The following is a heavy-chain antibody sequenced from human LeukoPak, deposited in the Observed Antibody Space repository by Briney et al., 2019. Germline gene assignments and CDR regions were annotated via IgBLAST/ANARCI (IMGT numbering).Heavy chain of an antibody. V-gene: IGHV1-2*02. D-gene: IGHD3-10*01. J-gene: IGHJ4*02. CDR2: TNPNSGGT. CDR1: GYTFTGYY. Sequence: ASVKVSCKASGYTFTGYYMHWVRQAPGQGLEWMGWTNPNSGGTNYAQKFQGRVTMTRDTSISTAYMELGSLRSDDTAVYYCARSGAYGSGSYLSYWGQGTLVTVSS. CDR3: ARSGAYGSGSYLSY.